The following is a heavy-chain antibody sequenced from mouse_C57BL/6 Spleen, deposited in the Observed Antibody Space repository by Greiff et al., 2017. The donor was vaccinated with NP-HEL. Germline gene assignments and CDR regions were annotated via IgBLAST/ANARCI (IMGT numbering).Heavy chain of an antibody. CDR3: ARYNDGSPGSSFDV. V-gene: IGHV1-81*01. D-gene: IGHD1-1*01. CDR2: IYPRSGNT. Sequence: QVQLQQSGAELARPGASVKLSCKASGYTFTSYGISWVKQRPGQGLEWIGEIYPRSGNTYYNEKFKGKATLTADKSSSTAYMELRSLTSEDSAVYFCARYNDGSPGSSFDVWGTGTTVTVSS. CDR1: GYTFTSYG. J-gene: IGHJ1*03.